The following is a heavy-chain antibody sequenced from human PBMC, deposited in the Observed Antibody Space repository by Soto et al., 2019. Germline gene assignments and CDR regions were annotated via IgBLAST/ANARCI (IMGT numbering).Heavy chain of an antibody. J-gene: IGHJ6*02. V-gene: IGHV4-4*02. CDR1: GGSISSSNW. CDR2: IYHSGST. D-gene: IGHD3-3*01. Sequence: SETLSLTCAVSGGSISSSNWWSWVRQPPGKGLEWIGEIYHSGSTNYNPSLKSRVTISVDKSKNQFSLKLSSVTAADTAVYYCARKEWPNYYYGMDVWGQGTTVTVSS. CDR3: ARKEWPNYYYGMDV.